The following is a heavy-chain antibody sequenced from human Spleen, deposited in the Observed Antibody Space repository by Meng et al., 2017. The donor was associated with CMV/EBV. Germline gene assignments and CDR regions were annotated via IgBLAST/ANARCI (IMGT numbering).Heavy chain of an antibody. CDR1: GYSFTSYW. J-gene: IGHJ4*02. V-gene: IGHV5-51*01. CDR2: IYPGDSDT. Sequence: GESLKISCKGSGYSFTSYWIGWVRQMPGKGLEWRGIIYPGDSDTRYSPSFQGQVTISADKSISTAYLQWSSLKASDTAMYYCARAPVVGYSSGYFCFDYWGQGTLVTVSS. D-gene: IGHD3-22*01. CDR3: ARAPVVGYSSGYFCFDY.